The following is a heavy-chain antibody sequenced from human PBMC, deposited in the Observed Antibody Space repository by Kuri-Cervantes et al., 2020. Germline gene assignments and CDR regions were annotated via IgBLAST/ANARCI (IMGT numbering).Heavy chain of an antibody. CDR2: IVVGSGNT. Sequence: SVNVSCKASGFTFTSSAVQWVRQARGQRLDWIGRIVVGSGNTNYAQKFQERVTITRDMSTSTAYIELSSLRSEDTAVYYCAAAQSVVPGPFQHWGQGTLVTVSS. V-gene: IGHV1-58*01. CDR3: AAAQSVVPGPFQH. CDR1: GFTFTSSA. J-gene: IGHJ1*01. D-gene: IGHD2-15*01.